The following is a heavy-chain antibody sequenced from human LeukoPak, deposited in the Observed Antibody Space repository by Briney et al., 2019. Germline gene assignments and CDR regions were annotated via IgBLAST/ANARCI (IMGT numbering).Heavy chain of an antibody. V-gene: IGHV4-34*01. D-gene: IGHD3-10*01. CDR3: ARGRDGSVRGDFAP. CDR1: GGSFSGYY. CDR2: INHSGST. J-gene: IGHJ5*02. Sequence: SETLSLTCAVYGGSFSGYYWSWIRQPPGKGLEWIGEINHSGSTNYNPSLKSRVTISVDTSKNQFSLKLSSVTAADTAVYYCARGRDGSVRGDFAPWGQGTLVTVSS.